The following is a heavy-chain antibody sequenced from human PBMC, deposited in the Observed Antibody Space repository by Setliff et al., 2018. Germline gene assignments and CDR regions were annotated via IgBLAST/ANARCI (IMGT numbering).Heavy chain of an antibody. J-gene: IGHJ4*02. Sequence: GASVKVSCKASGYTFTGYYMHWVRQAPGQGLEWMGWINPNSGGTNYAQKFRGWVTMTRDTSISTAYMELSRLRSDDTAVYYCARGAGGIWQWGYYFDYWGQGTLVTVSS. CDR3: ARGAGGIWQWGYYFDY. CDR1: GYTFTGYY. D-gene: IGHD6-19*01. V-gene: IGHV1-2*04. CDR2: INPNSGGT.